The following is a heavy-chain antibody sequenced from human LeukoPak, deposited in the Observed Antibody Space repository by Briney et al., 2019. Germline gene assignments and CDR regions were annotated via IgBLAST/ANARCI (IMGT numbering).Heavy chain of an antibody. Sequence: SETLSLTCTVSGGSISSYYWSWIRQPPGKGLEWIGYIYYSGSTNYNPSLKSRVTISVDTSKNQFSLKLSSVTAADTAVYYCARANSMGTGSIDYWGQGTLVTVSS. CDR3: ARANSMGTGSIDY. V-gene: IGHV4-59*01. D-gene: IGHD2/OR15-2a*01. CDR2: IYYSGST. J-gene: IGHJ4*02. CDR1: GGSISSYY.